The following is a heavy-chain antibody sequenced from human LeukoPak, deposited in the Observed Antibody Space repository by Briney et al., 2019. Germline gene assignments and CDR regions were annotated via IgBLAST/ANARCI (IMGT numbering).Heavy chain of an antibody. V-gene: IGHV3-15*01. Sequence: PGRSLRLSCAGSGFNFQYAWMTWVRQAPGKGPEWVGRIKSKRDGETTDYTTLVKSRFSISRDDSKNTVYLQMNSLRTEDTAVYYCTSLVGSPTYWGQGTLVAVSS. CDR3: TSLVGSPTY. D-gene: IGHD4-23*01. J-gene: IGHJ4*02. CDR2: IKSKRDGETT. CDR1: GFNFQYAW.